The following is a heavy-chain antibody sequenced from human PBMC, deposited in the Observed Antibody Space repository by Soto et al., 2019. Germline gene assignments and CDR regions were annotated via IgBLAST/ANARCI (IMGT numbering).Heavy chain of an antibody. V-gene: IGHV1-69*02. CDR3: ARSTNIVVVVEGDYCGMDV. Sequence: QVQLVQSGAEVKKPGSSVKVSCKASGGTFSSYTISWVRQAPGQGLEWMGRIIPILGIANYAQKFQGRVTNTADKXXSXAXXELRSLRSEDTAVYYCARSTNIVVVVEGDYCGMDVWGQGTTVTVSS. CDR2: IIPILGIA. CDR1: GGTFSSYT. J-gene: IGHJ6*02. D-gene: IGHD2-15*01.